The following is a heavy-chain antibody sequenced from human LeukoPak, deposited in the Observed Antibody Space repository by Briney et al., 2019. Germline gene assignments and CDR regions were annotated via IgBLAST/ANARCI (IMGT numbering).Heavy chain of an antibody. CDR1: GGSISSYY. V-gene: IGHV4-59*01. Sequence: PSETLSLTCTVSGGSISSYYWSWIRQPPGKGLEWLGYIYYTGSTNYNPSLKSRVTISVDTSKNQFSLKLSSVTAADTAVYYCARGYSSSWYYFDYWGQGTLVTVSS. J-gene: IGHJ4*02. D-gene: IGHD6-13*01. CDR2: IYYTGST. CDR3: ARGYSSSWYYFDY.